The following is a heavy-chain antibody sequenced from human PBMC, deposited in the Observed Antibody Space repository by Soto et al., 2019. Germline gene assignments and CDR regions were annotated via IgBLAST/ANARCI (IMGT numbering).Heavy chain of an antibody. CDR2: IYSSGST. CDR3: ARGQRFSDWFDP. J-gene: IGHJ5*02. D-gene: IGHD3-3*01. CDR1: GGTMNSYY. Sequence: QVHLQESGPGLVKPSETLSLNCTVSGGTMNSYYWTWIRQPAGKGLEWIGRIYSSGSTKYNPSLQSRVTMSLDTSKNQFSLGLTSVTAADTAVYYCARGQRFSDWFDPWGQGTLVTVSS. V-gene: IGHV4-4*07.